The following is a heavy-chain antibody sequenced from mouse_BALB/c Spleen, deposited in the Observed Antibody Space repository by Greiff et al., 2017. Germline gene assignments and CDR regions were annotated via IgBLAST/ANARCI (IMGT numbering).Heavy chain of an antibody. V-gene: IGHV3-2*02. CDR3: ARWGVDY. CDR1: GYSITSDYA. CDR2: ISYSGST. J-gene: IGHJ2*01. Sequence: DVQLQESGPGLVKPSQSLSLTCTVTGYSITSDYAWNWIRQFPGNKLEWMGYISYSGSTSYNPSLKSRISITRDTSKNQFFLQLNSVTTEDTATYYCARWGVDYWGQGTTLTVSS.